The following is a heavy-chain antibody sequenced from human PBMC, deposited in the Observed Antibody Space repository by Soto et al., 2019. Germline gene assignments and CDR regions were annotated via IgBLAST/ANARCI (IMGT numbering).Heavy chain of an antibody. CDR1: GFTFSSYG. CDR3: AKPYSSSFPN. Sequence: QVQLVASGGGVVQPGRSLRLSCAASGFTFSSYGMHWVRQAPGKGLEWVAVISYDGSNKYYADSVKGRFTISRDNSKNTLYLQMNSLRAEDTAVYYCAKPYSSSFPNWGQGTLVTVSS. J-gene: IGHJ4*02. D-gene: IGHD6-6*01. V-gene: IGHV3-30*18. CDR2: ISYDGSNK.